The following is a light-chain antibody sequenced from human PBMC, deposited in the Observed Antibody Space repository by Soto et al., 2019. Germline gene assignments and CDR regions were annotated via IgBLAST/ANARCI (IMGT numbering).Light chain of an antibody. Sequence: QSALRQTPSVSGAPGQSVTISCTGSSSNIGAGYDVHWYQQLPGTAPKLLIYGNSNRPSGVPDRFSGSKFGTSASLAITGLQAEDEADYYCQSYDSSLSGYVFGTGTKVTVL. CDR1: SSNIGAGYD. CDR2: GNS. J-gene: IGLJ1*01. CDR3: QSYDSSLSGYV. V-gene: IGLV1-40*01.